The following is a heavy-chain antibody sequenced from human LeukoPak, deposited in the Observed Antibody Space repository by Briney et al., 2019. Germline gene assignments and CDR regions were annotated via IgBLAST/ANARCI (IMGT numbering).Heavy chain of an antibody. J-gene: IGHJ4*02. CDR1: GFTFSTYT. CDR3: VESGWYYFEG. D-gene: IGHD6-19*01. Sequence: GGSLRLSCAASGFTFSTYTMSRVRQAPGKGLEWVSTISGSGGSTYYTDSVKGRFTISRDNSKNTLYLQMSSLRVEDTAVYYCVESGWYYFEGWGQGTLVTVSS. CDR2: ISGSGGST. V-gene: IGHV3-23*01.